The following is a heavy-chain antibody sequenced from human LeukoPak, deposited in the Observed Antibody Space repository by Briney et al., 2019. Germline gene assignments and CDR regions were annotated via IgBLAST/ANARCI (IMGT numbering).Heavy chain of an antibody. D-gene: IGHD3-10*01. Sequence: GGSLRLSCAASGFTFSSYSMNWVRQAPGKGLEWVSSISSSSSYIYYADSVKGRFTISRDNAKNSLYLQMNSLRAEDTAVYYCARDRTMVRGVILGYYYYYMDVWGKGTTVTISS. CDR1: GFTFSSYS. V-gene: IGHV3-21*01. CDR2: ISSSSSYI. CDR3: ARDRTMVRGVILGYYYYYMDV. J-gene: IGHJ6*03.